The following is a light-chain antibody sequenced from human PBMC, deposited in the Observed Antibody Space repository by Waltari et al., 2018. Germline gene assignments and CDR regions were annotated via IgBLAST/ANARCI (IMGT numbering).Light chain of an antibody. CDR1: RCISNF. Sequence: DIQMTQPPSSLPVSVGDRDTITCRASRCISNFLNWYQQKPGKAPNLLIYDASSLQSGVPSRFSGSGSGTDFALTITSLQPEDFATYYCQQSYSTPKTFGQGTKVEIK. V-gene: IGKV1-39*01. CDR2: DAS. J-gene: IGKJ1*01. CDR3: QQSYSTPKT.